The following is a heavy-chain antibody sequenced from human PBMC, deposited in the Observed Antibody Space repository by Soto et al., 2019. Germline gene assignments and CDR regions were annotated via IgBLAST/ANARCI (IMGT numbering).Heavy chain of an antibody. Sequence: SETLSLTCTVSGGSVRDGTYYCAWPRQPPGNGLEWIGHISHSGSTIYNPSLRSRVTISVDTSKNQFSLKLSSVTAADTAVYYCARDGRIHGYFNYWGQGTLVTVSS. CDR1: GGSVRDGTYY. CDR2: ISHSGST. CDR3: ARDGRIHGYFNY. V-gene: IGHV4-61*01. J-gene: IGHJ4*02.